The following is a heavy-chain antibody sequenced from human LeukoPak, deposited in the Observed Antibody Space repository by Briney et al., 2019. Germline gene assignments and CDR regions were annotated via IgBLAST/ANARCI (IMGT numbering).Heavy chain of an antibody. CDR2: ISWNSGSI. CDR3: AKADVGGNSDY. CDR1: GFTFDDYA. J-gene: IGHJ4*02. V-gene: IGHV3-9*01. D-gene: IGHD6-19*01. Sequence: GRSLRLSCAASGFTFDDYAMHWVRQAPGKGLEWVSGISWNSGSIGYADSVKGRFTISRDNAKNSLYLQMNSLRAEDTALYYCAKADVGGNSDYWGQGTLVTVSS.